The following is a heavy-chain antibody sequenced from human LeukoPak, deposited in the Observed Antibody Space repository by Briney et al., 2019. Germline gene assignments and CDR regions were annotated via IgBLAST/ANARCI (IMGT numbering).Heavy chain of an antibody. Sequence: GGSLRLSCAASGFTVSSNYMTWVRQAPGKGLEWVSVIFGGGSTYYTDSVKGRFTISRDISKNTLYLQMNSLRAEDTAVYYCARRAYNLGAFDIWGQGTMVTVSS. CDR1: GFTVSSNY. V-gene: IGHV3-53*01. CDR3: ARRAYNLGAFDI. J-gene: IGHJ3*02. D-gene: IGHD5-24*01. CDR2: IFGGGST.